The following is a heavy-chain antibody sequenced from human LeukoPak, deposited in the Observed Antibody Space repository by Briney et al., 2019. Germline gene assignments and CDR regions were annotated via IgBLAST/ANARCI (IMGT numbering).Heavy chain of an antibody. J-gene: IGHJ4*02. D-gene: IGHD3-22*01. CDR1: GYTLTELS. Sequence: ASVKVSCKVSGYTLTELSMHTGRHAPGKGLEWMGGFVTEDGETIYAQKFQGRVTMTRDMSTTTVYMELSSLRSEDTAVYYCARLWKTDYSVYYLEGHFDYWGQGTLVTVSS. CDR3: ARLWKTDYSVYYLEGHFDY. V-gene: IGHV1-24*01. CDR2: FVTEDGET.